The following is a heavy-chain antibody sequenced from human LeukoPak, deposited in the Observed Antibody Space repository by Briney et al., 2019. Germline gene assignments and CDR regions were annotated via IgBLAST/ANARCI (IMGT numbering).Heavy chain of an antibody. CDR2: ISGYNGNT. V-gene: IGHV1-18*01. D-gene: IGHD3-10*01. J-gene: IGHJ5*02. CDR1: GYTFTRYG. CDR3: ARDSLYYGSGSYLGFDP. Sequence: GASVKVSCKAPGYTFTRYGIIWVRQAPGQGLEWMGWISGYNGNTNYAEKLQGRVTMTTDTSTSTVYMELRSLRSDDTAVYYCARDSLYYGSGSYLGFDPWGQGTLVTVSS.